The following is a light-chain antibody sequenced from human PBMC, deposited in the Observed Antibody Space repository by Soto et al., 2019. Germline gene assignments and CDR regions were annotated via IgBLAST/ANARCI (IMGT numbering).Light chain of an antibody. Sequence: QSALTPPASVSGSPGQSITISCTGTSSDVGGYNYVSWYQQHPGKAPKLMIYDVSNRPSGVSNRFSGSKSGNTASLTISGLQAEDEADYYCSSYTSSSTDVFGTGTKLTVL. CDR3: SSYTSSSTDV. V-gene: IGLV2-14*01. CDR1: SSDVGGYNY. CDR2: DVS. J-gene: IGLJ1*01.